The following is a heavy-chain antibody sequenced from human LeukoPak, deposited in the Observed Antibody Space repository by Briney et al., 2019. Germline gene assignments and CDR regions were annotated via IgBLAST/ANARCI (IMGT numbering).Heavy chain of an antibody. D-gene: IGHD2-2*01. CDR1: GGSFSGYY. CDR2: INHSGST. J-gene: IGHJ3*02. V-gene: IGHV4-34*01. CDR3: ARVAEVHCSSTSCPHAFDI. Sequence: SETLSLTRAVYGGSFSGYYWSWIRQPPGKGLEWIGEINHSGSTNYNPSLKSRVTISVDTSKNQFSLKLSSVTAADTAVHYCARVAEVHCSSTSCPHAFDIWGQGTMVTVSS.